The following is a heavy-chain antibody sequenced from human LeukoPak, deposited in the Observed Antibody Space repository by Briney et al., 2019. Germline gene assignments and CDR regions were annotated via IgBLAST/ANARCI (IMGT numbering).Heavy chain of an antibody. J-gene: IGHJ6*03. Sequence: SETLSLTCSVSDDCITMYYWTWIRQPPGKGLEWIGYVDHTGSTNFNPSLNGRVSISRDTTNNLFSLRLRSVTAADTAVYFCARGRVSSSTWYSTYYYYFYMDVWGKGTTVTVSS. D-gene: IGHD1-1*01. V-gene: IGHV4-59*01. CDR3: ARGRVSSSTWYSTYYYYFYMDV. CDR1: DDCITMYY. CDR2: VDHTGST.